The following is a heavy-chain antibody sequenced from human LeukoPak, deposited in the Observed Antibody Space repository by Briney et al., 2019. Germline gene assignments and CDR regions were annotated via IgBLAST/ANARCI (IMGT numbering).Heavy chain of an antibody. Sequence: PSQTLSLTCSVFGGSLNSGAYYWSWIRQHPGKGLEWIGYISYGGSTYYSPSLKSRVPISADTSKNQFSLNVRSVTAADTAMYYCARMPRGIEVVTPYYFDNWGQGALVTVSS. D-gene: IGHD2-21*02. J-gene: IGHJ4*02. CDR1: GGSLNSGAYY. V-gene: IGHV4-31*03. CDR3: ARMPRGIEVVTPYYFDN. CDR2: ISYGGST.